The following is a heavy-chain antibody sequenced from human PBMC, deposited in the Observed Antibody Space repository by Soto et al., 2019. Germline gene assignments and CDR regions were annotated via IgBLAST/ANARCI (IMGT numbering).Heavy chain of an antibody. J-gene: IGHJ6*02. V-gene: IGHV1-18*04. CDR2: ISAYNGNT. CDR1: GYTFTSYG. D-gene: IGHD3-10*01. CDR3: ARGPLTRGNYYYYYGMDV. Sequence: ASVKVSCKASGYTFTSYGISWVRQAPGQGLEWMGWISAYNGNTNYAQKLQGRVTMTTDTSTSTAYMELRSLRSDDTAVYYCARGPLTRGNYYYYYGMDVWGQGTTVTVSS.